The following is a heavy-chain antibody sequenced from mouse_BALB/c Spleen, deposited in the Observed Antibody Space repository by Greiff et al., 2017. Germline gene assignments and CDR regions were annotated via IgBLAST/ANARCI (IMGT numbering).Heavy chain of an antibody. Sequence: EVHLVESGGGLVQPGGSRKLSCAASGFTFSSFGMHWVRQAPEKGLEWVAYISSGSSTIYYADTVKGRFTISRDNPKNTLFLQMTSLRSEDTAMYYCARGSEGFAYWGQGTLVTVSA. CDR2: ISSGSSTI. CDR3: ARGSEGFAY. V-gene: IGHV5-17*02. J-gene: IGHJ3*01. CDR1: GFTFSSFG.